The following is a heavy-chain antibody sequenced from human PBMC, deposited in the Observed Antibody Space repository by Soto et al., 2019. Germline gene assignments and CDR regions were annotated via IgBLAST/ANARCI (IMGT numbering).Heavy chain of an antibody. D-gene: IGHD2-2*01. J-gene: IGHJ4*02. CDR1: GFTFGDYA. Sequence: GGSLRLSCTASGFTFGDYAMSWFRQAPGKGLEWVGFIRSKAYGGTTEYAASVKGRFTISRDDSKSIAYLQMNSLKTEDTAVYYCTRDIDIVVVPAEAGPGWSSFDYWGQGTLVTVSS. CDR2: IRSKAYGGTT. CDR3: TRDIDIVVVPAEAGPGWSSFDY. V-gene: IGHV3-49*03.